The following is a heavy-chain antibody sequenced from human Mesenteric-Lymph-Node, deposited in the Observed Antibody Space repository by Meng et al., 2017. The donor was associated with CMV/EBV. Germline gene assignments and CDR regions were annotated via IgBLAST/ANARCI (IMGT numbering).Heavy chain of an antibody. CDR1: GFDFSLYA. D-gene: IGHD1-26*01. CDR2: LTSTYYR. Sequence: GESLKISCAASGFDFSLYAMSWVRQAPGKGLEWVSGLTSTYYRHYADSVKGRFTISRDNSKNTVYLQMNSLRAEDTAVYYCAREGWELLSEAFDIWGQGTMVTVSS. J-gene: IGHJ3*02. V-gene: IGHV3-69-1*01. CDR3: AREGWELLSEAFDI.